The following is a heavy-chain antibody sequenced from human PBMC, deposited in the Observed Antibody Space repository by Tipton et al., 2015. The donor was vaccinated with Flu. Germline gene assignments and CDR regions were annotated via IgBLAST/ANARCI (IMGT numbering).Heavy chain of an antibody. CDR3: AKDKGGDYCGSGSYFDY. D-gene: IGHD3-10*01. CDR1: GFTFSNYG. Sequence: SLRLSCAAPGFTFSNYGMHWVRQAPGKGLEWVAFIRYDGGNKYYPDSVKGRFTISRDNSQNTLHLQMDSLRAEDTAVYYCAKDKGGDYCGSGSYFDYWGQGTLVTVSS. CDR2: IRYDGGNK. V-gene: IGHV3-30*02. J-gene: IGHJ4*02.